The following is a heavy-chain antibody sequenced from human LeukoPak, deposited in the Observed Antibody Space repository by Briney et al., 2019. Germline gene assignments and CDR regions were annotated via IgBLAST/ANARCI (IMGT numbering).Heavy chain of an antibody. Sequence: SETLSLTCTVSGGSISSYFWSWIRQPPGKGLEWIGYINYSGSTNYNPSLKSRVTISVDTSKNQFSLKLNSVTAADTAVYYCARDSSGWYRGWFDPWGQGTLVTVSP. J-gene: IGHJ5*02. D-gene: IGHD6-19*01. CDR3: ARDSSGWYRGWFDP. CDR2: INYSGST. CDR1: GGSISSYF. V-gene: IGHV4-59*01.